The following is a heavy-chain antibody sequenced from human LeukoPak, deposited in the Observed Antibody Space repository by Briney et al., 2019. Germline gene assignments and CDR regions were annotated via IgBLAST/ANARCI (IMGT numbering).Heavy chain of an antibody. Sequence: SETLSLTCTVSGGSISSSSYYWGWIRQPPGKGLEWIGSIYYSGSTYYNPSLKSRVTISVDTSKNQFSLKLSSVTAADTAVYYCARGYDFSVSFYIDVWGKGTTVTVSS. J-gene: IGHJ6*03. CDR3: ARGYDFSVSFYIDV. V-gene: IGHV4-39*01. CDR2: IYYSGST. CDR1: GGSISSSSYY. D-gene: IGHD3-3*01.